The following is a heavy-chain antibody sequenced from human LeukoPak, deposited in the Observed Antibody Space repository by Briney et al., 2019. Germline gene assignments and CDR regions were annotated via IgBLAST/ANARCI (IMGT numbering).Heavy chain of an antibody. V-gene: IGHV5-51*01. CDR3: ARHGEVRWYYDNSGYYYGY. D-gene: IGHD3-22*01. CDR2: IYPGDSDT. J-gene: IGHJ4*02. CDR1: GHSFTSYW. Sequence: GESLKISCKGSGHSFTSYWIGRVRQMPGKGLEWMGIIYPGDSDTRYSPSFQGQVTISADKSISTAYLQWSSLKASDTAMYYCARHGEVRWYYDNSGYYYGYWGQRTLVTVSS.